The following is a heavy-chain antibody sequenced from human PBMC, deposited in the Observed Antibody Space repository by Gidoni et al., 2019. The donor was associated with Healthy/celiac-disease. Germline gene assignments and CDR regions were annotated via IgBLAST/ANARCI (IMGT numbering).Heavy chain of an antibody. V-gene: IGHV3-9*01. Sequence: EVQLVESGGGLVQPGRSLRLSCAASGFTFDDYAMHWVRQAPGKGLEWVSGISWNSGSIGYADSVKGRFTISRDNAKNSLYLQMNSLRAEDTALYYCAKDLYSSGYDAFDIWGQGTMVTVSS. D-gene: IGHD6-19*01. CDR1: GFTFDDYA. J-gene: IGHJ3*02. CDR2: ISWNSGSI. CDR3: AKDLYSSGYDAFDI.